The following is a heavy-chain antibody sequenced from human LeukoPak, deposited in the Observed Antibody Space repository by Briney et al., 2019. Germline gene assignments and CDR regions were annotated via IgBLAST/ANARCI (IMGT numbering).Heavy chain of an antibody. D-gene: IGHD1-26*01. Sequence: PGGSLRLSCSASGFTFTTYGMNWVRQAPGKGLEWVSYISSSGSSIYYADSVKGRFTISRDNAKNSLYLQMNSLRAEDTAVYYCARCIVGPTIFDYWGQGTLVTVSS. CDR2: ISSSGSSI. V-gene: IGHV3-48*04. CDR1: GFTFTTYG. CDR3: ARCIVGPTIFDY. J-gene: IGHJ4*02.